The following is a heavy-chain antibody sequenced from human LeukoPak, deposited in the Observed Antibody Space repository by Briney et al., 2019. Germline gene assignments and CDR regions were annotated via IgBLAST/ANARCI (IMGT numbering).Heavy chain of an antibody. CDR1: GGTFSSYA. Sequence: GASVKVSCTASGGTFSSYAISWVRQAPGQGLEWMGGIIPIFGTANYAQKFQGRVTITADESTSTAYMELSSLRSEDTAVYYCARAGSSGWFFDYWGQGTLVTVSS. CDR2: IIPIFGTA. D-gene: IGHD6-19*01. CDR3: ARAGSSGWFFDY. J-gene: IGHJ4*02. V-gene: IGHV1-69*13.